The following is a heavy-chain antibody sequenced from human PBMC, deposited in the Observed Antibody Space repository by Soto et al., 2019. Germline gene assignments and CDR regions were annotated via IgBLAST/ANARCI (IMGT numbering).Heavy chain of an antibody. CDR3: AASYYDSTEGHDAFDI. CDR2: IVVGSGNT. V-gene: IGHV1-58*01. J-gene: IGHJ3*02. D-gene: IGHD3-22*01. CDR1: GFTFTSSA. Sequence: QMQLVQSGPEVKKPGTSVKVSCKASGFTFTSSAVQWVRQARGQRLEWIGWIVVGSGNTNYAQKFQERVTITRDMSTSTAYMKLSSLRSEDTAVYYCAASYYDSTEGHDAFDIWGQGTMVTVSS.